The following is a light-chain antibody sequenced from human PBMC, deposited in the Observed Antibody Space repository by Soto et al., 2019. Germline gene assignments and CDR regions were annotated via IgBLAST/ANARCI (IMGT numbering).Light chain of an antibody. CDR1: ALPKRY. V-gene: IGLV3-10*01. CDR2: EDS. J-gene: IGLJ2*01. Sequence: SYELIQPPSVSVSPGQKARITCSGDALPKRYAYWYQQKSGQAPVLVIYEDSKRPSEIPERFSASTSGTMATLTISGAQVEDEADYYCSSTDNTGLIFGGGTKLTVL. CDR3: SSTDNTGLI.